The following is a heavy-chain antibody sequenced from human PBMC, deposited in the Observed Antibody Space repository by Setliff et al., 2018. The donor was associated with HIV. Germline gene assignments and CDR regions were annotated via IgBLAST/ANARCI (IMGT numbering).Heavy chain of an antibody. Sequence: GGSLRLSCAASRFAFNTYGMHWVRQAPGKGLEWVALIRYNGNDKYYADSVKGRFTISRDNSKSTLYLQMNSLRVEDTAVYYCAKDVCSGAYCYAYYYYGMDVWGQGTMVTVSS. D-gene: IGHD2-15*01. CDR1: RFAFNTYG. V-gene: IGHV3-30*02. J-gene: IGHJ6*02. CDR3: AKDVCSGAYCYAYYYYGMDV. CDR2: IRYNGNDK.